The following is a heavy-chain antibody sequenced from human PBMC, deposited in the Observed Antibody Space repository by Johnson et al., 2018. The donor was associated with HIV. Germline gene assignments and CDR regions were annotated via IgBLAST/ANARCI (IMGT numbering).Heavy chain of an antibody. D-gene: IGHD5-24*01. CDR1: GSTFSSYA. V-gene: IGHV3-30*04. CDR2: ISYDGSKK. CDR3: ARERWLQLVAFDI. J-gene: IGHJ3*02. Sequence: QVQLVEPGGGVVQPGRSLRLSCAASGSTFSSYAMHWVRQDPGQGLDWVAVISYDGSKKYYADSVKDRFTISRANSKNTLYLQMNSLSAEDAAGDFCARERWLQLVAFDICGQGTLVTVSS.